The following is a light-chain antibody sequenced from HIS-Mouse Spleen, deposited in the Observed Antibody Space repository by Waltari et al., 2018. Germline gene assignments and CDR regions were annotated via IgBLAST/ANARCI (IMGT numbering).Light chain of an antibody. CDR3: YSTDSSGNHRV. V-gene: IGLV3-10*01. J-gene: IGLJ2*01. Sequence: SYELTQPPSVSVSPGHTARITCSGHALPKHYAYWYQQKSGQAPVLVIYEDSKRPSGIPERFSGSSSGTMATLTISGAQVEDEADYYCYSTDSSGNHRVFGGGTKLTVL. CDR2: EDS. CDR1: ALPKHY.